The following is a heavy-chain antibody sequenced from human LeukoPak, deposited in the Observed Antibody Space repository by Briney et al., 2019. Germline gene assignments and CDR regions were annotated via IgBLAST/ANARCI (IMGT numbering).Heavy chain of an antibody. CDR3: ARGTLYSGWSYYLDY. CDR2: TSYAGSNE. D-gene: IGHD6-19*01. CDR1: GFTFRNYA. J-gene: IGHJ4*02. V-gene: IGHV3-30*04. Sequence: GGSLRLSCAPSGFTFRNYAMHWVRQAPGKGLEWVAVTSYAGSNEHYADSVKGRFTISRDNSKNTLFLQMNSLRAEDTAVYYCARGTLYSGWSYYLDYWGQGTLVTVSS.